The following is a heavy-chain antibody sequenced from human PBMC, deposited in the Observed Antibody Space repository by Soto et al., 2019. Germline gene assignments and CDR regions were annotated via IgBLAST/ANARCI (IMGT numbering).Heavy chain of an antibody. Sequence: EVQLVESGGGVVQPGGSLRLSCAASGSTFSKHWLSWVRQAPGKGPEWVAKINQDGKDKKYVDSVKGRFTISRDNAKNSLYLQRNSLRAEDTAVYYCTKLYEDYWGQGTLVTVSS. CDR2: INQDGKDK. V-gene: IGHV3-7*03. J-gene: IGHJ4*02. CDR1: GSTFSKHW. CDR3: TKLYEDY. D-gene: IGHD3-16*01.